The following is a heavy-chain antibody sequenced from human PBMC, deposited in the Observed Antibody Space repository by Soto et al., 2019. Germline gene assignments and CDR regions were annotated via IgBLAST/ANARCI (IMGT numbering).Heavy chain of an antibody. Sequence: PSETLSRTCPVSGGSIRSYYWSWIREPAGKGLEWIGRIYTSGSTNYNPSVKSRVTMSVDTSKNQFSLKLSSVTAADTAVYYCARVTATPGYNWFDPWGQGTLVTVSS. D-gene: IGHD2-21*02. V-gene: IGHV4-4*07. J-gene: IGHJ5*02. CDR2: IYTSGST. CDR1: GGSIRSYY. CDR3: ARVTATPGYNWFDP.